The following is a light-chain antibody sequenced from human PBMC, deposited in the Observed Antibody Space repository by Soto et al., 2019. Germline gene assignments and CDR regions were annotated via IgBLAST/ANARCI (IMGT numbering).Light chain of an antibody. Sequence: IQMTQSPSSLSAYVGDRVTITCRASQGITNDLGWYQQKPGKAPKLLIYGASTLQSGVPSRFSGSGSGTDFTLTISSLQPEDSASYYCLQDHEHLTFGGGTKVDI. V-gene: IGKV1-6*01. CDR1: QGITND. CDR3: LQDHEHLT. CDR2: GAS. J-gene: IGKJ4*01.